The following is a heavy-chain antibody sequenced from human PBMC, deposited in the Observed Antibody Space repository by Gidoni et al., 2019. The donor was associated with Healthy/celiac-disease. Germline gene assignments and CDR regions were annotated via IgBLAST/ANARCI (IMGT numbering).Heavy chain of an antibody. CDR3: AIQGRDGFKEVDY. J-gene: IGHJ4*02. CDR2: INPSGGST. CDR1: GYTFTSYY. V-gene: IGHV1-46*01. Sequence: QVQLVQSGAEVKKPGASVKVSCKESGYTFTSYYMHWVRQAPGQGLEWMGIINPSGGSTSYAQKCQGRVTMTRDTSTSTVYMELSSLRSENTAVYYCAIQGRDGFKEVDYWGQGTLVTVSS. D-gene: IGHD5-12*01.